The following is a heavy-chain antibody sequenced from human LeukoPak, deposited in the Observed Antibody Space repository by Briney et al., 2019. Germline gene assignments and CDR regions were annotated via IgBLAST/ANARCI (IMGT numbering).Heavy chain of an antibody. J-gene: IGHJ4*02. CDR2: IKKDGSEE. D-gene: IGHD1-20*01. CDR1: GFTFNNFW. Sequence: GGSLRLSCAASGFTFNNFWMSWVRQAPGKGLEWVANIKKDGSEEDYVDSVKGRFTVSRDNVKNSLYLQMNSLRADDTAVYYCARDRISGTDYWGQGTRVAVSS. CDR3: ARDRISGTDY. V-gene: IGHV3-7*01.